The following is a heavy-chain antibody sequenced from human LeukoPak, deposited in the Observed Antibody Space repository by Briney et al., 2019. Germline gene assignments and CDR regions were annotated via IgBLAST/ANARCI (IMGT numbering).Heavy chain of an antibody. CDR3: AKGVVVVGPSPFDY. D-gene: IGHD2-21*01. CDR1: GFTFSSYG. V-gene: IGHV3-30*02. Sequence: GGSLRLSCAASGFTFSSYGMHWVRQAPGKGLEWVAFIRYDGRNKYYADSVKGRFTISRDNSKNTLYLQMNSLRAEDTAVYYCAKGVVVVGPSPFDYWGQGTLVTVSS. CDR2: IRYDGRNK. J-gene: IGHJ4*02.